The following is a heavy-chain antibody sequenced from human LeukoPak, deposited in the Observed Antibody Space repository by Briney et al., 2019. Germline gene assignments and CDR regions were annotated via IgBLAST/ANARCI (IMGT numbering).Heavy chain of an antibody. CDR1: GFTFSSDA. V-gene: IGHV3-23*01. J-gene: IGHJ1*01. CDR2: ISSTGGST. Sequence: GGSLRLSCAASGFTFSSDAMRWVRQAPGKGLEWVSAISSTGGSTYYADSVRGRFIISRDSSKNTLYLQMNSLRAEDTAVYYCAKGGAQVGGQGTLVTVSS. CDR3: AKGGAQV. D-gene: IGHD1-26*01.